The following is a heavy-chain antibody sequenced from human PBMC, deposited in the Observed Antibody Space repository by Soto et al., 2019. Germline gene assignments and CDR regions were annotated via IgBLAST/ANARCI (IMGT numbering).Heavy chain of an antibody. CDR2: IIPIFGTA. CDR3: AKNPENYYYGMDV. V-gene: IGHV1-69*12. CDR1: GCTFSSYA. Sequence: QVQLVQSGAEVKKPGSSVKVSCKASGCTFSSYAISWVRQAPGQGLEWMGGIIPIFGTADYAQKFQGRVTITADESTSTAYVELSSLRSEDTAVYYCAKNPENYYYGMDVWGQGTTVTVSS. J-gene: IGHJ6*02.